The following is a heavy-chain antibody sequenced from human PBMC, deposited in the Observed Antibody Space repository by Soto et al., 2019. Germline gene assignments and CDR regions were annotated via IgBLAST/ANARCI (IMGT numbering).Heavy chain of an antibody. CDR2: ISAYNGNT. CDR3: ARGLGYCSSTSCYRGPPYYYYGMDV. Sequence: GASVKVSCKASGYTFTSYGISWVRQAPGQGLEWMGWISAYNGNTNYAQKLQGRVTMTTDTSTSTAYMELRSLRSDDTAVYYCARGLGYCSSTSCYRGPPYYYYGMDVWGQGTTVTVSS. CDR1: GYTFTSYG. J-gene: IGHJ6*02. V-gene: IGHV1-18*01. D-gene: IGHD2-2*02.